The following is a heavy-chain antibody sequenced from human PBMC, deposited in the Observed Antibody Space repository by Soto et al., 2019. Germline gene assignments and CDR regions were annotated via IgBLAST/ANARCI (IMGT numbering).Heavy chain of an antibody. Sequence: QVQLVQSGGEVKKPGASVKVSCKASGYNFISFGISWVRQAPGQGLEWMGWISAYNGNTNYAQKLQGRVTMTTDTSTSTDYIELRSLRSDNTAVYYCTKELDDDVGGIYPSPDAFDIWGQGTMVTVSS. CDR3: TKELDDDVGGIYPSPDAFDI. CDR1: GYNFISFG. CDR2: ISAYNGNT. D-gene: IGHD3-16*02. J-gene: IGHJ3*02. V-gene: IGHV1-18*01.